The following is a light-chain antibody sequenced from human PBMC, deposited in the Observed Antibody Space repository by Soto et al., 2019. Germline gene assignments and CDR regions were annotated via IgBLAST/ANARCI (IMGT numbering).Light chain of an antibody. V-gene: IGKV1-33*01. CDR1: QDISNY. CDR3: QEYDNPSLT. CDR2: DAS. J-gene: IGKJ4*01. Sequence: DIQMTQSPSSLSASVGDRVTITCQASQDISNYLNWYQQKPGKAPKLLIYDASNLETGVPSRFSGSGSGTDVTFTISSLQPQDIATNYCQEYDNPSLTFGGGTKVEI.